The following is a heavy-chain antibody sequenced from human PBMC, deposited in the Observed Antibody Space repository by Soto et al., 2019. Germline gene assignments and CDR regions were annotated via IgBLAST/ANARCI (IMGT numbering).Heavy chain of an antibody. V-gene: IGHV3-30*18. Sequence: GSLRLSCAASGFTFSSYGMHWVRQAPGKGLEWVAVISYDGSNKYYADSVKGRFTISRDNSKNTLYLQMNSLRAEDTAVYYCAKVGGEYYYDSSGYYLGPWGQGTLVTVSS. J-gene: IGHJ5*02. CDR1: GFTFSSYG. CDR2: ISYDGSNK. CDR3: AKVGGEYYYDSSGYYLGP. D-gene: IGHD3-22*01.